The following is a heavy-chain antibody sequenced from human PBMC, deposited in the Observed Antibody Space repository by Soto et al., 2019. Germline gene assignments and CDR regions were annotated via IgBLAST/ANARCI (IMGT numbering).Heavy chain of an antibody. CDR2: IWYDGSNK. Sequence: QVQLVESGGGVVQPGRSLRLSCAASGFTFSTYGMPWVRQAPGKGLEWVAVIWYDGSNKYYADSVKGRFTISRDNSKNTLYLQMDSLRAEDTAAYYCARVRGRFYGSGSYNGIDVWGQGTTVTVSS. J-gene: IGHJ6*02. V-gene: IGHV3-33*01. D-gene: IGHD3-10*01. CDR1: GFTFSTYG. CDR3: ARVRGRFYGSGSYNGIDV.